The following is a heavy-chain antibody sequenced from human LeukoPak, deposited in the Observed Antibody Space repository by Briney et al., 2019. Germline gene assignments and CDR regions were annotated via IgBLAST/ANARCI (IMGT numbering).Heavy chain of an antibody. D-gene: IGHD3-16*01. CDR2: ITGSGQNT. CDR3: AKDGYGDYVVDY. CDR1: GFTFRVYT. Sequence: GGSLRLSCAASGFTFRVYTMSWVRQAPGKGLEWVAGITGSGQNTHADSVRGRFTVSRDNSKNTLFLQMNSLRVEDTAVYYCAKDGYGDYVVDYWGQGTLVTVSS. J-gene: IGHJ4*02. V-gene: IGHV3-23*01.